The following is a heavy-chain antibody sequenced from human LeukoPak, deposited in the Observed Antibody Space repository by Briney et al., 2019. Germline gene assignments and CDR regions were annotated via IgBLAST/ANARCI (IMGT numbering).Heavy chain of an antibody. D-gene: IGHD1-26*01. CDR2: IYYSGST. J-gene: IGHJ4*02. Sequence: SETLSLTCTVPGGSISSYYWSWIRQPPGKGLEWIGYIYYSGSTNYNPSLKSRVTISVDTSKNQFSLKLSSVTAADTAVYYCARDLSGSYPDYWGQGTLVTVSS. V-gene: IGHV4-59*01. CDR3: ARDLSGSYPDY. CDR1: GGSISSYY.